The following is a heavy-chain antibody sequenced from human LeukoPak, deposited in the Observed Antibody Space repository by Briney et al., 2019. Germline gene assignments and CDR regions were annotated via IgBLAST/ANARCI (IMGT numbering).Heavy chain of an antibody. D-gene: IGHD3-3*01. CDR2: ISGSGGST. CDR3: ANAQYYDFWSGSPWFDY. CDR1: GFTFSSYA. J-gene: IGHJ4*02. Sequence: GGSLRLSCAASGFTFSSYAMSWVRQAPGKGLEWVSAISGSGGSTYYADSVKGRFTISRDNSKNTLYLQMNSLRAEDTAVYYCANAQYYDFWSGSPWFDYWGQGTLVTVSS. V-gene: IGHV3-23*01.